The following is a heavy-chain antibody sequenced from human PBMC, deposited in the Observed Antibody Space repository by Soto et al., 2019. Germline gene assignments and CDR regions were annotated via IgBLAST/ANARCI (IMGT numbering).Heavy chain of an antibody. Sequence: EVQLVESGGGLVQPGGSLRLSCVASGFTFSTYWMSWVRLVPGTGLEWVATIKQDGSDKYYVDSAKGRFTVSRDNAKNSIDLQMNSLRGDDTAVYHCVRGCGRSSCPYYLDVWGKGTTVTVSS. V-gene: IGHV3-7*01. CDR3: VRGCGRSSCPYYLDV. D-gene: IGHD2-2*01. CDR2: IKQDGSDK. J-gene: IGHJ6*03. CDR1: GFTFSTYW.